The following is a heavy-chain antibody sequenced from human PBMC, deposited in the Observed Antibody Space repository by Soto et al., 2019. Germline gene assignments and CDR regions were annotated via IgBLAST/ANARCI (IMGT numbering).Heavy chain of an antibody. CDR1: GDSVSSNGAC. V-gene: IGHV6-1*01. J-gene: IGHJ6*02. Sequence: QTLSLTCVISGDSVSSNGACWNWIRQSPSRGLQWLGRIYYRSKWFHDYAASVESRMAINPDTSRNQFSLQLNYVTPEDTAVYYCARVHCSAGTCLDGLDFWGQGTTVTVSS. CDR3: ARVHCSAGTCLDGLDF. CDR2: IYYRSKWFH. D-gene: IGHD2-15*01.